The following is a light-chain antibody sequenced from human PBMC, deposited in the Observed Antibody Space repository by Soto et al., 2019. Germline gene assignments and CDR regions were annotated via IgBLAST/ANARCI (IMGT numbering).Light chain of an antibody. CDR1: QSVGTN. V-gene: IGKV3D-15*01. Sequence: IVMTQSPATLSVSPGEPATLSCRASQSVGTNLAWYQQKPGQPPRLLIYATSTRVTGVPVRFSGGGSGTDFTLTISSLQSEDFAVYYCQQYNKWPPDYTFGPATKVDIK. CDR2: ATS. J-gene: IGKJ3*01. CDR3: QQYNKWPPDYT.